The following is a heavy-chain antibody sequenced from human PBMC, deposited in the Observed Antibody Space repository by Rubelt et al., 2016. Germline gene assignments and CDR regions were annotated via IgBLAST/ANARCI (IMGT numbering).Heavy chain of an antibody. D-gene: IGHD3-16*01. Sequence: EVQLVESGGGLVKPGGSLRLSCAASGFIFSTYSMNWVRQAPGKGLEWVSLIRGSGGTTHYADSVKGRFTVSRDNSKNTLYLQMNSLRAEDTAVYYCARDLGSSPFDYWGQGTLVTVS. CDR3: ARDLGSSPFDY. V-gene: IGHV3-23*04. CDR2: IRGSGGTT. CDR1: GFIFSTYS. J-gene: IGHJ4*02.